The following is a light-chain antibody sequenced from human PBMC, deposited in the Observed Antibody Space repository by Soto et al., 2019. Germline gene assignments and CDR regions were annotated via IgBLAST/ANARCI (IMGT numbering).Light chain of an antibody. Sequence: EIVLTQSPGTLSLSPGERATLFCRASQTVRNNYLAWYQQRPGQAPRLLIYGASSRATGIPARFSGSGSGTQFTLTISSLQSEDSAIYYCQQYNNWWTFGQGTKVDIK. V-gene: IGKV3D-15*01. J-gene: IGKJ1*01. CDR3: QQYNNWWT. CDR2: GAS. CDR1: QTVRNN.